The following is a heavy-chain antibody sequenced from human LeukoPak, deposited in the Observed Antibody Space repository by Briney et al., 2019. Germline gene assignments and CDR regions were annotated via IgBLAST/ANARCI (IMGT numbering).Heavy chain of an antibody. Sequence: PSETLSLTCTVSGGSIGSSSYYWGWIRQPPGKGLEWIGSIFRTGSTYYTASLKSRVSISVDTSKNQFSLKLSSVTAADTAVYYCASLPVNPTMVRAHRGAYYYYYMDVWGKGTTVTVSS. J-gene: IGHJ6*03. CDR1: GGSIGSSSYY. D-gene: IGHD3-10*01. CDR2: IFRTGST. CDR3: ASLPVNPTMVRAHRGAYYYYYMDV. V-gene: IGHV4-39*01.